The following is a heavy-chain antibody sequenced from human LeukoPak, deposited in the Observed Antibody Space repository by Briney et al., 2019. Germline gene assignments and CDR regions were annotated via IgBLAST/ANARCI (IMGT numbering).Heavy chain of an antibody. CDR1: GFPFDHCG. CDR3: VRGGVADGNYFGD. Sequence: PGGSLRLYCVASGFPFDHCGMNWVRQVPGKGPEWLSYITGDNKDYYADSVKGRFIISRDNAERSVYLQMNSLTVDDTALYYCVRGGVADGNYFGDWGQGAVVTVSS. V-gene: IGHV3-69-1*01. J-gene: IGHJ4*02. CDR2: ITGDNKD. D-gene: IGHD3-10*01.